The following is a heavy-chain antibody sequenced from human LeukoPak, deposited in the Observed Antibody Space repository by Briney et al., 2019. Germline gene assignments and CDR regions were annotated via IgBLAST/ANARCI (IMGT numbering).Heavy chain of an antibody. CDR2: IIPIFGTA. V-gene: IGHV1-69*06. D-gene: IGHD3-22*01. CDR3: ARESQEGYYYDNSGMDV. Sequence: GASVKVSCKASGGTFSSYAISWVRQAPGQGLEWMGGIIPIFGTANYAQKFQGRATITADKSTSTAYMELSSLRSEDTAVYYCARESQEGYYYDNSGMDVWGKGTTVTVSS. CDR1: GGTFSSYA. J-gene: IGHJ6*04.